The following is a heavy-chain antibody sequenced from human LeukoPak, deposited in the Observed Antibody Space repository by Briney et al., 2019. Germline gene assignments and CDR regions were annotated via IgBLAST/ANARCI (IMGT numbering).Heavy chain of an antibody. J-gene: IGHJ4*02. CDR3: ASETNLRSYCSGGSCYSGFDY. V-gene: IGHV1-69*04. CDR1: GGTFSSYA. D-gene: IGHD2-15*01. Sequence: ASVKVSCKASGGTFSSYAISWVRQAPGQGLEWMGRIIPILGIANYAQKFQGRVTITADKSTSTAYMELSSLRSEDTAVYYCASETNLRSYCSGGSCYSGFDYWGQGTLVTVSP. CDR2: IIPILGIA.